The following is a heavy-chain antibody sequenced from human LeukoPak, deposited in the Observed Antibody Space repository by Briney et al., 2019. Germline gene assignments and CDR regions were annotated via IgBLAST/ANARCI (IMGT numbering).Heavy chain of an antibody. Sequence: GGSLRLSCAASGFTFSSYAMHWVRQAPGKGLEWVAVISYDGSNKYYADSVKGRFTISRDNSKNTLYLQMNSLRAEDTAVYYCARDLYYYDSSGYYFPALGYRGQGTLVTVSS. CDR2: ISYDGSNK. CDR1: GFTFSSYA. CDR3: ARDLYYYDSSGYYFPALGY. V-gene: IGHV3-30-3*01. D-gene: IGHD3-22*01. J-gene: IGHJ4*02.